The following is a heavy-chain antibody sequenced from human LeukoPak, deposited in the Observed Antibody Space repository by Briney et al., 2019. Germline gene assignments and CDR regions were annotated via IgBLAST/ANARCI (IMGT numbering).Heavy chain of an antibody. CDR1: GFTFSSYG. Sequence: TGGSLRLSCAASGFTFSSYGMTWVRQAPGKGLEWVSGISGSGGSTYYADSVKGRFTISRDNSKNTLHLQMNSLRAEDTAVYYCAKALHDSSGYGEDDAFDIWGQGTMVTVSS. D-gene: IGHD3-22*01. CDR3: AKALHDSSGYGEDDAFDI. CDR2: ISGSGGST. V-gene: IGHV3-23*01. J-gene: IGHJ3*02.